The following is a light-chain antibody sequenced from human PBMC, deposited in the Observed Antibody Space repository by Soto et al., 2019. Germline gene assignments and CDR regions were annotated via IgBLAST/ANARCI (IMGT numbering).Light chain of an antibody. Sequence: IQMTQSPSSLSSSLEDIVIITCRASQSISHHINWYQQKPGKAPKLLIYAASSLQSGVPSRFSGSGSGTDLTLTISSLPPEDFATYYCQQSYRPLPFGQGTRLAIK. CDR1: QSISHH. CDR3: QQSYRPLP. V-gene: IGKV1-39*01. CDR2: AAS. J-gene: IGKJ5*01.